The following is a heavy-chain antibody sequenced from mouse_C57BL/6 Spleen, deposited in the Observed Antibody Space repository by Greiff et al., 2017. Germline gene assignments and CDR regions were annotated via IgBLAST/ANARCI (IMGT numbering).Heavy chain of an antibody. CDR3: ARPFITTVVAHWYFDV. D-gene: IGHD1-1*01. J-gene: IGHJ1*03. CDR1: GYTFTSYW. Sequence: VQLQQPGAELVMPGASVKLSCKASGYTFTSYWMHWVKQRPGQGLEWIGEIDPSDSYTNYNQKFKGKSTLTVDKSSSTAYMQLSSLTSEDSAVYYCARPFITTVVAHWYFDVWGTGTTVTVSS. V-gene: IGHV1-69*01. CDR2: IDPSDSYT.